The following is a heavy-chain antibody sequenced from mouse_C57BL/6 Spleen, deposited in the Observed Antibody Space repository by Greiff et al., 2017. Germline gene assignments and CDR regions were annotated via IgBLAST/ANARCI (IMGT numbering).Heavy chain of an antibody. CDR3: ARQAIYYDYDDGFDY. V-gene: IGHV5-6*01. CDR2: ISSGGSYT. Sequence: EVKLVESGGDLVKPGGSLKLSCAASGFTFSSYGMSWVRQTPDKRLEWVATISSGGSYTYYPDSVKGRFTISRDNAKNTLYLQMSSLKSEDTAMYYCARQAIYYDYDDGFDYWGQGTTLTVSS. J-gene: IGHJ2*01. CDR1: GFTFSSYG. D-gene: IGHD2-4*01.